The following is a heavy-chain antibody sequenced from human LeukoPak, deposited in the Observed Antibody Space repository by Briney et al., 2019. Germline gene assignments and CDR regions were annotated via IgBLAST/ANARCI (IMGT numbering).Heavy chain of an antibody. CDR3: AKSMRDSRSWYDDHAFDI. CDR2: ITSSSTYT. D-gene: IGHD6-13*01. Sequence: GGSLRLSCAASGFSFSSYNMNWVRQTPGKGLEWVSSITSSSTYTFYADSVKCRFTISRDNSKNTLYLQMNSLIAGDTAVYYCAKSMRDSRSWYDDHAFDIWGQGTMVTVSS. CDR1: GFSFSSYN. V-gene: IGHV3-21*04. J-gene: IGHJ3*02.